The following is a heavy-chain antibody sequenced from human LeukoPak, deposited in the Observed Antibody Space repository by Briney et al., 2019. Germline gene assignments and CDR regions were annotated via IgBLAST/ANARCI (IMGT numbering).Heavy chain of an antibody. D-gene: IGHD3-10*01. CDR3: ARVLGSQIDY. V-gene: IGHV3-21*01. CDR1: GFTFSDYS. CDR2: ITGSSSYI. Sequence: GGSLRLSCAVSGFTFSDYSMNWVRQAPGKGLEWVSSITGSSSYIHYADSVKGRFTISRDNAKNSLYLQMNSLRAEDTAVYYCARVLGSQIDYWGQGTLVTVSS. J-gene: IGHJ4*02.